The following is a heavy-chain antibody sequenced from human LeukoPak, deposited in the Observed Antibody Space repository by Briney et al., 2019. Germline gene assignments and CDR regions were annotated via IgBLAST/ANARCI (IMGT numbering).Heavy chain of an antibody. CDR2: IYPRDGST. J-gene: IGHJ1*01. V-gene: IGHV1-46*01. Sequence: ASVKVSCKASGYTFTSNYIHWVRQAPGQGLEWMGMIYPRDGSTSYAQKFQGRVTVTRDTSTSTVYMELSSLRSEDTAVYYCARPSGDYDSSGYLTRAEYFQHWGQGTLVTVSS. CDR1: GYTFTSNY. CDR3: ARPSGDYDSSGYLTRAEYFQH. D-gene: IGHD3-22*01.